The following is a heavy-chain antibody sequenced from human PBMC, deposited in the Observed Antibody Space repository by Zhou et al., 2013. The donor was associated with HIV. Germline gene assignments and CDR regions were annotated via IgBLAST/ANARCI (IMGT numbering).Heavy chain of an antibody. D-gene: IGHD5-12*01. CDR1: GGTFSIYA. J-gene: IGHJ4*02. Sequence: QVQLVQSGAEVKKPGSSVKVSCKASGGTFSIYALSWVRQAPGQGLEWMGRIIPILGIANYAQKFQGRVTITADKSTSTAYMELSSLRSEDTAVYYCVRESGYYFDHWGQGTLVTVSS. V-gene: IGHV1-69*04. CDR3: VRESGYYFDH. CDR2: IIPILGIA.